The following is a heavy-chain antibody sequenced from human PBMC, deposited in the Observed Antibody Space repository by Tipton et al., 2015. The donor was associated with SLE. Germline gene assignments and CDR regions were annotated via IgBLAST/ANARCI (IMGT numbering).Heavy chain of an antibody. CDR3: ARDGEQWLVRGAFDI. CDR1: GFTFSSYG. D-gene: IGHD6-19*01. V-gene: IGHV3-33*01. J-gene: IGHJ3*02. CDR2: IRYDGSNK. Sequence: RSLRLSCAASGFTFSSYGMHWVRQAPGKGLEWVAFIRYDGSNKYYADSVKGRFTISRDNSKNTLYLQMNSLRAEDTAVYYCARDGEQWLVRGAFDIWGQGTMVTVSS.